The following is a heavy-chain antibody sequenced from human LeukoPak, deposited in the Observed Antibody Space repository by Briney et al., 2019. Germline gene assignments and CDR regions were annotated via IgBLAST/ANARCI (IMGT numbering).Heavy chain of an antibody. Sequence: GGSLRLSCAASGFTFSDYYTSWIRQAPGKGLEWVSYISSSSSYTNYADSVKGRFTISRDNAKNSLYLQMNSLRAEDTAVYYCARDKRGYSGYDYDYWGQGTLVTVSS. J-gene: IGHJ4*02. V-gene: IGHV3-11*06. D-gene: IGHD5-12*01. CDR3: ARDKRGYSGYDYDY. CDR2: ISSSSSYT. CDR1: GFTFSDYY.